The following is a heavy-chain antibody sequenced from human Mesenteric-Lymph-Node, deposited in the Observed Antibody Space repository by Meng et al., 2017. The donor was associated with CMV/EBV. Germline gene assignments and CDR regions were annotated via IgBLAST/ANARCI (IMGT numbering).Heavy chain of an antibody. D-gene: IGHD3-10*01. Sequence: SETLSLTCAVYGGSFSGYYWSWIRQPPGKGLEWIGEVNHSGSTSYSPSLKSRVMISVDTSKNQFSLKLSSVTAADTAVYYCARLGYGSGSYYFDYWGQGTLVTVSS. J-gene: IGHJ4*02. CDR3: ARLGYGSGSYYFDY. CDR2: VNHSGST. CDR1: GGSFSGYY. V-gene: IGHV4-34*01.